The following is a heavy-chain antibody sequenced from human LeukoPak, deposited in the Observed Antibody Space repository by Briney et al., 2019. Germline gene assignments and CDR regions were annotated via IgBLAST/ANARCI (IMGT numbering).Heavy chain of an antibody. CDR1: GFTFSSYA. V-gene: IGHV3-30-3*01. CDR3: ARGRVGSYPLDY. J-gene: IGHJ4*02. D-gene: IGHD1-26*01. Sequence: GRSLRLSCAASGFTFSSYAMHWVRQAPGKGLEWVAVISYDGSNKYYADSVKGRFTISRDNSKNTLYLQMNSLRAEDTAVYYCARGRVGSYPLDYWGQGTLVTVSS. CDR2: ISYDGSNK.